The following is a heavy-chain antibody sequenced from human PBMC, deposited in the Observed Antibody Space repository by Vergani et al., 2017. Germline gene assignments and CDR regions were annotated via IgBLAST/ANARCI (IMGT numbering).Heavy chain of an antibody. V-gene: IGHV4-59*02. CDR2: VSFRGDT. CDR1: GASVNSYY. D-gene: IGHD3-10*01. J-gene: IGHJ4*02. Sequence: QVKLQESGPGLVKPSETLSLTCTVSGASVNSYYWCWIRQPPGKGLEWMGYVSFRGDTLYDPSVKGRMTISLNTSSNQFSLYLTSVTAADTAVYYCASSRIYYGAGSPDYWGQGTLVTVSS. CDR3: ASSRIYYGAGSPDY.